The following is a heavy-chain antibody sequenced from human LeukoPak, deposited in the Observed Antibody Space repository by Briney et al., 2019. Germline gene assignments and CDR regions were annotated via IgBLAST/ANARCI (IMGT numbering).Heavy chain of an antibody. D-gene: IGHD6-13*01. J-gene: IGHJ4*02. CDR2: INPNSGGT. V-gene: IGHV1-2*02. Sequence: GASAKVSCKASGYTFTGYYTHWVRQAPGQGLEWMGWINPNSGGTNYAQKFQGRVTMTRDTSISTAYMELSRLRSDDTAVYYCARVMYSSSWHYFDYWGQGTLVTVSS. CDR3: ARVMYSSSWHYFDY. CDR1: GYTFTGYY.